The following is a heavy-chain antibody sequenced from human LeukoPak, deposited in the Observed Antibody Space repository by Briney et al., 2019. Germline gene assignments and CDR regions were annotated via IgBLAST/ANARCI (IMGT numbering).Heavy chain of an antibody. D-gene: IGHD5-18*01. V-gene: IGHV3-13*01. Sequence: GGSLKLSCTASGLTLGGHDMHWVRQTTGDGLEWVAAVSAGHHAFYAGSVRGRFTVSREDAKNSLFLQMNSLRAGDTVIYYCVREARGYHYTYFDYWGQGSLVTVSS. J-gene: IGHJ4*02. CDR3: VREARGYHYTYFDY. CDR2: VSAGHHA. CDR1: GLTLGGHD.